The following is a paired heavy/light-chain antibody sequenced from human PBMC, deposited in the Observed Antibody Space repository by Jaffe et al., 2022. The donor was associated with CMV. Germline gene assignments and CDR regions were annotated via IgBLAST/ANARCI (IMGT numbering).Light chain of an antibody. CDR2: AAS. J-gene: IGKJ4*01. Sequence: DIQMTQSPSAMSASVGDRVTITCRASQGISIYLAWFQQKPGKVPKRLIYAASRLQSGVPSRFSGSGSGTEFTLTISSLQPEDFATYYCLQHNSFPLTFGGGTKVEIK. V-gene: IGKV1-17*03. CDR1: QGISIY. CDR3: LQHNSFPLT.
Heavy chain of an antibody. J-gene: IGHJ4*02. CDR1: GFMFRDYW. D-gene: IGHD5-12*01. CDR2: IKQDGSEE. V-gene: IGHV3-7*01. CDR3: TRDFLSSIVTTIGYFEY. Sequence: EVQLAESGGGLVQPGGSLRLSCAASGFMFRDYWMSWVRQAPGKGLEWVANIKQDGSEEYYVDSVKGRFTISRDNARNSLYLQMNSLRAEDTAVYYCTRDFLSSIVTTIGYFEYWGQGTLVTVSS.